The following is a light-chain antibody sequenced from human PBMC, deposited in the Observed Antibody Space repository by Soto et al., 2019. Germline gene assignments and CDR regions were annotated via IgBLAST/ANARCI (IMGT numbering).Light chain of an antibody. CDR3: QSYDNSLSGSGV. CDR2: GHN. CDR1: TSNIGAGYE. V-gene: IGLV1-40*01. Sequence: QSVLTQPPSVSGAPGQRVTTSCTGSTSNIGAGYEVHWYQQLPGTAPKLLVSGHNIRPSGVPDRFSGFKSGASASLVITGLQAEDEADYYCQSYDNSLSGSGVFGGGTKLTVL. J-gene: IGLJ3*02.